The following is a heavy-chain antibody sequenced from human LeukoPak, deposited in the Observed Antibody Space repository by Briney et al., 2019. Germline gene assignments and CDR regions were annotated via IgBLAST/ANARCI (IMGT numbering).Heavy chain of an antibody. CDR2: IRSKANSYAT. V-gene: IGHV3-73*01. CDR3: TRHSSSSDRFDY. Sequence: GGSLRLSCAASGFTFSGSAMHWVRQASGKGLEWVGRIRSKANSYATAYAASVKGRFTISRDDSKNTAYLQMNSLKTEDTAVYYCTRHSSSSDRFDYWGQGTLVTVSS. J-gene: IGHJ4*02. D-gene: IGHD6-6*01. CDR1: GFTFSGSA.